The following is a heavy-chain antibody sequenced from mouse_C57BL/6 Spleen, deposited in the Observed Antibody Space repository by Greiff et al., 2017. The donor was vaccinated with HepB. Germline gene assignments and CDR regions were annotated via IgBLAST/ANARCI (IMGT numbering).Heavy chain of an antibody. CDR1: GYTFTSYT. D-gene: IGHD2-4*01. Sequence: VQLQQSGAELARPGASVKMSCKASGYTFTSYTMHWVKQRPGQGLEWIGYINPSSGYTKYNQKFKDKATLTADKSSSTAYMQLSSLKSEDSAVYYCASAYDYQRMDYWGQGTSVTVSS. CDR2: INPSSGYT. J-gene: IGHJ4*01. V-gene: IGHV1-4*01. CDR3: ASAYDYQRMDY.